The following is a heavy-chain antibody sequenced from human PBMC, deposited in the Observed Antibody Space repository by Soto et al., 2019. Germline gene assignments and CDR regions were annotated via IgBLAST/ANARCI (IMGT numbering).Heavy chain of an antibody. J-gene: IGHJ4*02. CDR2: IKEDGSEM. V-gene: IGHV3-7*01. Sequence: EVQLVESGGGLVQPGGSLRLSCAASGFSFSNYWMTWVRQAPGKGLEWVANIKEDGSEMNYVDSVKGRFTISRDNAKNSLYLQMNRLRAEDTAVYYCASDYGQYWGQGPLVSVSA. D-gene: IGHD4-17*01. CDR3: ASDYGQY. CDR1: GFSFSNYW.